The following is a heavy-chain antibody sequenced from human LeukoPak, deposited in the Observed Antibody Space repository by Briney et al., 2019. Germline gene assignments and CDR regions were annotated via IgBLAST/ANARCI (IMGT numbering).Heavy chain of an antibody. V-gene: IGHV3-23*01. D-gene: IGHD6-13*01. CDR2: ISGSGGST. CDR3: AKQGQSSRWYDFDY. J-gene: IGHJ4*02. CDR1: GFPFSSFA. Sequence: GGSLRLSCAASGFPFSSFAMSWVRQAPGKGLEWVSGISGSGGSTYYVDSVKGRFTISRDNSKNTLYLQMNSLRAEDTAVYYCAKQGQSSRWYDFDYWGQGTLVTVSS.